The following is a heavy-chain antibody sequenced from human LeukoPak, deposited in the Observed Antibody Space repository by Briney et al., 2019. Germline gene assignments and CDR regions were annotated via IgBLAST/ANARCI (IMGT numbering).Heavy chain of an antibody. CDR2: MFYSGST. V-gene: IGHV4-39*02. D-gene: IGHD2-21*01. CDR1: GASISSSNYY. CDR3: AREAYGDAFDI. J-gene: IGHJ3*02. Sequence: SETLSLTCTVSGASISSSNYYWGWIRQPPGQGLEWIGSMFYSGSTYYNPSLKSRVTISLDTSNNQFSLKLSSVTAADTSVYYCAREAYGDAFDIWGQGTVVTVSS.